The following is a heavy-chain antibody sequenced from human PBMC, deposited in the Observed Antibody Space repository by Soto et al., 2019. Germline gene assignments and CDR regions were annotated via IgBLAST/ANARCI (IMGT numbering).Heavy chain of an antibody. V-gene: IGHV3-23*01. J-gene: IGHJ4*02. Sequence: SGGSLRLSCAASGFTFSSYAMSWVRQAPGKGLEWVSAISGSGGSTYYADSVKGRFTISRDNSKNTLYLQMNSLRAEDAAVYYCTTDVGLTYYYDSSGYEGYWGQGTLVTVYS. D-gene: IGHD3-22*01. CDR1: GFTFSSYA. CDR2: ISGSGGST. CDR3: TTDVGLTYYYDSSGYEGY.